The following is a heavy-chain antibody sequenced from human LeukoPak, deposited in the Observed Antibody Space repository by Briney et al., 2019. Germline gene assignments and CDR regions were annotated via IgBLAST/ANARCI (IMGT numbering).Heavy chain of an antibody. D-gene: IGHD6-19*01. V-gene: IGHV1-2*02. CDR3: ATTYDTGWYFDY. CDR1: GYTFTGYF. CDR2: INPDSGGT. Sequence: ASVKVSCKASGYTFTGYFMHWVRQAPGQGLEWMGWINPDSGGTDYEQKFQGRVIMTRDTSISAAYMELTRLRSDDTAVYYCATTYDTGWYFDYWGQGTLVTVSS. J-gene: IGHJ4*02.